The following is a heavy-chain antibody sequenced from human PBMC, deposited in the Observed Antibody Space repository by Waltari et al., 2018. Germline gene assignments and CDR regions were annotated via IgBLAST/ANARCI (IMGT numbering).Heavy chain of an antibody. CDR2: ISSSSSYI. Sequence: EVQLVESGGGLVKPGGSLRLSCAASGFTFSSYSMNWVRQAPGKGLEWVSSISSSSSYIYYADSVKGRFTISRDNAKNSLYLQMNSLRAEDTAVYYCARDPGTTVTTQWGYFDLWGRGTLVTVSS. CDR1: GFTFSSYS. D-gene: IGHD4-17*01. J-gene: IGHJ2*01. V-gene: IGHV3-21*01. CDR3: ARDPGTTVTTQWGYFDL.